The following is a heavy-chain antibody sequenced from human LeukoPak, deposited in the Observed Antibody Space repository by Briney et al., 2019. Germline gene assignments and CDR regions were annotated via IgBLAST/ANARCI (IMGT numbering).Heavy chain of an antibody. V-gene: IGHV3-48*03. CDR3: AKDNGSGSGSYFNWFDP. J-gene: IGHJ5*02. CDR1: GFTFSSYE. CDR2: ISSSGSTI. Sequence: PGESLRLSCAASGFTFSSYEMNWVRQAPGKGLEWVSYISSSGSTIYYADSVKGRFTISRDNAKNSLYLQMNSLRAEDTALYYCAKDNGSGSGSYFNWFDPWGQGTLVTVSS. D-gene: IGHD3-10*01.